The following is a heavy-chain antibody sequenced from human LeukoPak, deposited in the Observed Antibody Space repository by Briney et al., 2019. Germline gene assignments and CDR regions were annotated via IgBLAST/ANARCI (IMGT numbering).Heavy chain of an antibody. CDR2: INPNSGGT. Sequence: GASVKVSCTASGYTFTGYYMHWVRQAPGQGLEWMGWINPNSGGTNYAQKFQGRVTMTRDTSISTAYMELSRLRSDDTAVYYCAGIFGVAMAFDYWGQGTLVTVSS. J-gene: IGHJ4*02. CDR1: GYTFTGYY. CDR3: AGIFGVAMAFDY. D-gene: IGHD3-3*01. V-gene: IGHV1-2*02.